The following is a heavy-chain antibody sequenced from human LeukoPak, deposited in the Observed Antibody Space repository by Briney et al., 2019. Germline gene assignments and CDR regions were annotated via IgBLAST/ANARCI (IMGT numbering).Heavy chain of an antibody. Sequence: PSETLSLTCAVSGGAFSNYFWTWIRQPPGKGLEWIAEINDSGSTNSNSSLRSRVAISLDTSKNQFSLRLTSVTAADTAVYSWARGQYCSTTTCYSARRYFDFWGQGTLVTVSS. CDR1: GGAFSNYF. CDR3: ARGQYCSTTTCYSARRYFDF. D-gene: IGHD2-2*01. J-gene: IGHJ4*02. CDR2: INDSGST. V-gene: IGHV4-34*01.